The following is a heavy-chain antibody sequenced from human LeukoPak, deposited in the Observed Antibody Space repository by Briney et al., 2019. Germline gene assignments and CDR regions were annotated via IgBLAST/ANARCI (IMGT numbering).Heavy chain of an antibody. J-gene: IGHJ4*02. V-gene: IGHV1-24*01. CDR3: VRDSRLVGPNSMGY. D-gene: IGHD1-26*01. CDR2: FDPEDGET. Sequence: ASVKVSCKVSGYTLTELSMHWVRQAPGKGLEWMGGFDPEDGETIYAQKFQGRVTMTEDTSTDTAYMELSSLRSDDTAVYYCVRDSRLVGPNSMGYWGQGTLVTVSS. CDR1: GYTLTELS.